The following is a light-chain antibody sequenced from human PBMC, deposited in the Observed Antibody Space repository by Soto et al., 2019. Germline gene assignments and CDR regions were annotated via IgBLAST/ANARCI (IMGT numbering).Light chain of an antibody. CDR3: QQSYSTPVA. CDR2: AAS. V-gene: IGKV1-39*01. J-gene: IGKJ1*01. Sequence: DTQMTQSPSSLSASVGDRVTITCRASQSISSYLNWYQQKPGKAPKLLIYAASSLQSGVPSRFSGSGSGTDFTLTISSLQPEGFATYYCQQSYSTPVAFGQGTKVDIK. CDR1: QSISSY.